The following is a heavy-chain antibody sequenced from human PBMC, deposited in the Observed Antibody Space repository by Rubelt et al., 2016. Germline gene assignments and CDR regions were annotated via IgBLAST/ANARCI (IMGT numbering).Heavy chain of an antibody. CDR3: ATALDSYLQFDF. Sequence: QVQLVQSGAEVKKPGASVKVSCKASGYTFTSYGISWVRQAPGQGREWMGWISAYNGNTNYAQKLKGSVTMTTDTSTSTAYMELRSLRSDDTAVYYCATALDSYLQFDFWGQGTLVTVSS. V-gene: IGHV1-18*01. CDR1: GYTFTSYG. D-gene: IGHD3-16*02. CDR2: ISAYNGNT. J-gene: IGHJ4*02.